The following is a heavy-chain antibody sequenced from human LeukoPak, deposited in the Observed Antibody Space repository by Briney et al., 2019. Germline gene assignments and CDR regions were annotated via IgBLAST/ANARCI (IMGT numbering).Heavy chain of an antibody. J-gene: IGHJ5*02. CDR2: INPNSGGT. V-gene: IGHV1-2*02. CDR1: GYTFTGYY. D-gene: IGHD6-13*01. CDR3: ARDGGYSSSWYGDWFDP. Sequence: ASVKVSFKASGYTFTGYYMHWVRQAPGQGLEWMGWINPNSGGTNYAQKSQGRVTMTRDTSISTAYMELSRLRSDDTAVYYCARDGGYSSSWYGDWFDPWGQGTLVTVSS.